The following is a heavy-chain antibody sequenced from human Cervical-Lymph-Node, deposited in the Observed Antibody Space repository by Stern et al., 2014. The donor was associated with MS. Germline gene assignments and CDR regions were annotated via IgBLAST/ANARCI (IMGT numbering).Heavy chain of an antibody. V-gene: IGHV1-18*01. CDR3: ARNCWGTMVRGVLYYYGMDV. J-gene: IGHJ6*02. Sequence: QMQLVQSGAEVKKPGASVKVSCKASGYTFTSYGISWVRQAPGQGLEWMGWISAYNGNTNYAQKLQGRVAMTTDTSTSTAYMELRSRRSDDTAVYYCARNCWGTMVRGVLYYYGMDVWGQGTTVTVSS. D-gene: IGHD3-10*01. CDR2: ISAYNGNT. CDR1: GYTFTSYG.